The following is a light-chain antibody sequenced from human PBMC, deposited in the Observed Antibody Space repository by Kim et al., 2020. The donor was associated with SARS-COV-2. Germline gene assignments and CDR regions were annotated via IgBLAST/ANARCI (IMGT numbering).Light chain of an antibody. CDR1: SSNIGSNT. V-gene: IGLV1-44*01. J-gene: IGLJ2*01. CDR2: SNN. Sequence: QSVLTQPPSASGTPGQRVTISCSGSSSNIGSNTVNWYQQLPGTAPKLLIYSNNQRPSGVPDRFSGSKSGTSASLAISGLQSEDEADYYCAAWDDSLNGVVFSGGTQLTVL. CDR3: AAWDDSLNGVV.